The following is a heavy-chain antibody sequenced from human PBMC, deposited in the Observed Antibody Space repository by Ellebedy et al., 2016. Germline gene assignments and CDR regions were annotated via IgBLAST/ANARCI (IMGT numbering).Heavy chain of an antibody. J-gene: IGHJ4*02. CDR3: AKDQGPELLLLDY. V-gene: IGHV3-23*01. Sequence: GESLKISXAASGFTFSSYGMSWVRQAPGKGLEWVSAISGRSERTAYTDSVKGRFTISRDNSKNTLYLQMNSLGAEDTAVYFCAKDQGPELLLLDYWGQGTLVTVSS. CDR1: GFTFSSYG. CDR2: ISGRSERT. D-gene: IGHD3-22*01.